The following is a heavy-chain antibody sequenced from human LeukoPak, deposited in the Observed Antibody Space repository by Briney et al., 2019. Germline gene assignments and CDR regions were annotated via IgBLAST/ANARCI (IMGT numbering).Heavy chain of an antibody. CDR2: IKSKTDGGTT. Sequence: GGSLRLSCAASGFTFSNAWMSWVRQAPGKGLEWVGRIKSKTDGGTTDYAAPVKGRFTISRDDSKNTLYLQMNSLKTEDTAVYYCTTEVVISPNVDPWGQGTLVTVSS. D-gene: IGHD3-22*01. CDR3: TTEVVISPNVDP. CDR1: GFTFSNAW. V-gene: IGHV3-15*01. J-gene: IGHJ5*02.